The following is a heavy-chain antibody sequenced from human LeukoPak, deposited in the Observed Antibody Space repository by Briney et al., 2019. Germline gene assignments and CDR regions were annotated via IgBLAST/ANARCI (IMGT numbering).Heavy chain of an antibody. J-gene: IGHJ3*02. CDR2: ISSSSSYI. CDR1: GFTFSSYS. Sequence: GGSLRLSCAASGFTFSSYSMNWVRQAPGKGLEWVSSISSSSSYIYYADSVKGRFTISRDNAKNSLYLQMNSLRAEDTAVYYCARGRITMIVTDAFDIWGQGTMVTVSS. V-gene: IGHV3-21*01. CDR3: ARGRITMIVTDAFDI. D-gene: IGHD3-22*01.